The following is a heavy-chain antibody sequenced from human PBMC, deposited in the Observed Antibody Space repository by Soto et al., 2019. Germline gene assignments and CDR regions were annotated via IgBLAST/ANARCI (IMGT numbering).Heavy chain of an antibody. CDR3: SRGQAGLETAPYYFDY. Sequence: GGSLRLSCTTSGFSFGAYAVSWFRQAPGKGLEWVGFSRSRAYGGSTEYAASVRGRFSISRDASTSIAYLQMNSLKTEDTALYFCSRGQAGLETAPYYFDYWGQGTLVTVS. CDR2: SRSRAYGGST. D-gene: IGHD1-1*01. V-gene: IGHV3-49*03. CDR1: GFSFGAYA. J-gene: IGHJ4*02.